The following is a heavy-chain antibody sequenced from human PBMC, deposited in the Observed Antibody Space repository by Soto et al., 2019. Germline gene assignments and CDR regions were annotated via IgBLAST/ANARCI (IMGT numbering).Heavy chain of an antibody. V-gene: IGHV3-48*01. J-gene: IGHJ4*02. CDR1: GFTFTSYS. D-gene: IGHD2-2*01. Sequence: GSLRLSCTASGFTFTSYSINWVRQAPGQGLEWISYISSTSATIYYAESVRGRFTVSRDNAKNSVCLQMNSLTAEDTAEYYCAKGKGGVVPVAIAYWGQGTLVTVSS. CDR2: ISSTSATI. CDR3: AKGKGGVVPVAIAY.